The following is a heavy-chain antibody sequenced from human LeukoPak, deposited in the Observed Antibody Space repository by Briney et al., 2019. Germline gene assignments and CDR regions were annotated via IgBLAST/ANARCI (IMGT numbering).Heavy chain of an antibody. D-gene: IGHD6-19*01. Sequence: GGTLRLSCAASGFTFSSYGMSWVRQAPGKGLEWVSSISSSSSYIYYADSVKGRFTISRDNAKNSLYLQMNSLRAEDTAVYYCARDSGSGWYKRFDYWGQGTLVTVSS. CDR2: ISSSSSYI. V-gene: IGHV3-21*01. CDR3: ARDSGSGWYKRFDY. CDR1: GFTFSSYG. J-gene: IGHJ4*02.